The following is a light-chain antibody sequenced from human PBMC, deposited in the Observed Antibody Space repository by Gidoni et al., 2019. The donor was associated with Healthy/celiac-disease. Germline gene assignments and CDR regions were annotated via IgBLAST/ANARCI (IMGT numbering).Light chain of an antibody. J-gene: IGLJ3*02. Sequence: QPVVTQEPSLPVSPGWTVTLTCGSSTGAVTSGHYPYWFQQKPGQAPRTQIYDTSNKHSWTPARFSGSLLGGKAALTLSGAQPEDEAEYYCLLSYSGARPWVFGGGTKLTVL. CDR2: DTS. V-gene: IGLV7-46*01. CDR1: TGAVTSGHY. CDR3: LLSYSGARPWV.